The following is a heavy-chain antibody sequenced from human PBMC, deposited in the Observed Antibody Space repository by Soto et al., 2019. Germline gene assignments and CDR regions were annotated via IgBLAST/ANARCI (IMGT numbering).Heavy chain of an antibody. CDR1: GGSISSNNYY. CDR3: ARHSDGYNSGPFDI. CDR2: IYYSGST. Sequence: PSETLSLTCTVSGGSISSNNYYWGWIRQPPGKGLEWIGSIYYSGSTYYNPSFKSRVTISVDTSKNQFSLKLSSVTAADTAVYYCARHSDGYNSGPFDIWGRGTMVTVS. D-gene: IGHD5-12*01. V-gene: IGHV4-39*01. J-gene: IGHJ3*02.